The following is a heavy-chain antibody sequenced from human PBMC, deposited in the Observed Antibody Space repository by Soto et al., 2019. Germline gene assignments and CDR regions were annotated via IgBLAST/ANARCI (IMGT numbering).Heavy chain of an antibody. CDR1: GYTFTTYG. CDR2: ISPYNGTT. CDR3: ARDGERDTGLNFYYYLHGMDA. V-gene: IGHV1-18*04. Sequence: ASVKVSCKASGYTFTTYGISWVRQAPGQGLEWMGWISPYNGTTKYAEKFQGEMTMTTDTATSTAYMDLRSLRSDDTAVYFCARDGERDTGLNFYYYLHGMDAWGQGTRVTVSS. D-gene: IGHD1-1*01. J-gene: IGHJ6*02.